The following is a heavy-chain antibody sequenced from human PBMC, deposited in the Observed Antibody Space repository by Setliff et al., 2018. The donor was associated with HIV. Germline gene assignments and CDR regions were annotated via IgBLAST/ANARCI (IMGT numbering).Heavy chain of an antibody. J-gene: IGHJ4*02. D-gene: IGHD4-17*01. V-gene: IGHV3-66*02. CDR2: LYSGGTI. CDR3: ARGSHRATLVTTPFDY. CDR1: GFTFYNYH. Sequence: PGGSLRLSCAASGFTFYNYHMNWVRQAPGKGLDWISILYSGGTIHYADSVKGRFTISRDVSKNTLFLQMNSLTPEDTAIYFCARGSHRATLVTTPFDYWGQGTLVTVSS.